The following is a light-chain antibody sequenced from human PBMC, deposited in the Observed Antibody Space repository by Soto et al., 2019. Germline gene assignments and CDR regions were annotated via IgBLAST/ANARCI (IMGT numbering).Light chain of an antibody. CDR1: QSISSY. CDR2: AAS. J-gene: IGKJ5*01. CDR3: QQSYSTPHIT. Sequence: DIQMTQSPSSLSASVGDRVTITCRASQSISSYLNWYQQKPGKAPKLLIYAASSLQSGVPSRFSGSGSGTDFTLSISCLQPEDFATYYCQQSYSTPHITFGQGTRLEIK. V-gene: IGKV1-39*01.